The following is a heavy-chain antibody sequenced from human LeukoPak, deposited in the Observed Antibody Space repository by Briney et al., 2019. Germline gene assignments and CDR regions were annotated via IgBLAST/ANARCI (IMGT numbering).Heavy chain of an antibody. CDR2: MKPNSGNT. J-gene: IGHJ4*02. Sequence: ASVKVSCKASGYTFTSYNINWVRQATGQGLEWMGWMKPNSGNTCSEQKFQGRVTMTRITSTSTAYMELSSLRSEDPAVYYCARYCSGGSCYSGFDYWGQGTLVTVSS. V-gene: IGHV1-8*01. CDR1: GYTFTSYN. D-gene: IGHD2-15*01. CDR3: ARYCSGGSCYSGFDY.